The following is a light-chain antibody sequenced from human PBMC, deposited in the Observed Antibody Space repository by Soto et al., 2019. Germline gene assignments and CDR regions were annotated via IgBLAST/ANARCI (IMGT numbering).Light chain of an antibody. J-gene: IGLJ1*01. V-gene: IGLV2-8*01. CDR2: EVT. CDR3: SSYTSSSTPYV. Sequence: QSALTQPPSASGFPGQSVTISCTGTSSDVGYYDYVSWYQQHPGKAPKLVIYEVTKRPSGVPDRVSASKSGNTASLTISGLQAEDEADYYCSSYTSSSTPYVFGTGTKLTVL. CDR1: SSDVGYYDY.